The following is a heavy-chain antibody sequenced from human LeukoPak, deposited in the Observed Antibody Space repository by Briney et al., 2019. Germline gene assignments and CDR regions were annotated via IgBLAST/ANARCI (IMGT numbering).Heavy chain of an antibody. CDR2: IYYSGST. CDR1: GGSISSYY. J-gene: IGHJ5*02. CDR3: ARHRTYSSSWFLQFDP. V-gene: IGHV4-59*08. Sequence: SETLSLTCTVSGGSISSYYWSWIRQPPGKGLEWIGYIYYSGSTNYNPSLKSRVTISVDTSKNQFSLKLSSVTAADTAVYYCARHRTYSSSWFLQFDPWGQGTLVTVSS. D-gene: IGHD6-13*01.